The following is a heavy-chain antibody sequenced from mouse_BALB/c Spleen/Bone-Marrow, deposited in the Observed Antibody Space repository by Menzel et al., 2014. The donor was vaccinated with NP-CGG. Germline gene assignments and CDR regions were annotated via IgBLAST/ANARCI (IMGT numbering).Heavy chain of an antibody. Sequence: EVKLMESGGGLVQPGGSLKLSCAASGFDFSRYWMNWVRQAPGKGLEWIGEINPDSSAITYTPSLKDKFIISRDNAKNTLFLQMSEVRSEDTALYYCARPYYRYLYFDYWGQGTTLTVSS. J-gene: IGHJ2*01. CDR1: GFDFSRYW. D-gene: IGHD2-14*01. CDR3: ARPYYRYLYFDY. V-gene: IGHV4-1*02. CDR2: INPDSSAI.